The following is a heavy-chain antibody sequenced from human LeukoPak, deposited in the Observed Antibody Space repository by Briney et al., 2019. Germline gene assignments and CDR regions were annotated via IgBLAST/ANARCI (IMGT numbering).Heavy chain of an antibody. CDR3: ARDHYPNPTDVG. D-gene: IGHD1-26*01. J-gene: IGHJ4*02. Sequence: GGSLRLSCAASGFTFSSYAMHWFRQAPGKGLEWVAVISYDGSNKYYADSVKGRFTISRDNSKNTLYLQMNSLRAEDTAVYYCARDHYPNPTDVGWGQGTLVTVSS. CDR1: GFTFSSYA. CDR2: ISYDGSNK. V-gene: IGHV3-30-3*01.